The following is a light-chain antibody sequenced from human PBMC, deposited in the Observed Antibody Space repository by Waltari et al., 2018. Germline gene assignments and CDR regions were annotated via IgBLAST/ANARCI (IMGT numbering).Light chain of an antibody. J-gene: IGKJ1*01. CDR1: RTISNW. CDR3: LQYNSYSWT. CDR2: KAS. V-gene: IGKV1-5*03. Sequence: DIQMTQSPSTLSASVGDRVTITCRASRTISNWLAWCQQKPGKAPKLLIYKASGLESGVPSRVSGSGSGTDFTHTISSLQPEDVGTYYCLQYNSYSWTFGNGTKVEI.